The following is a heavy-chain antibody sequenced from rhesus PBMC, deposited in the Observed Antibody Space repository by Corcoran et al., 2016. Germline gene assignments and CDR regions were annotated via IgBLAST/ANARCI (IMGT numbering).Heavy chain of an antibody. D-gene: IGHD3-34*01. Sequence: QVKLQQWGEGLVKPSETLSLTCAVSGGSVRSSNCCGGTLQPPGEGLEWFGGISGSGESTSYNPSLTSRVTISTDTSKNQFSLKVSSVTAADTAVYYCARDGVPPDYWGQGVLVTVSS. J-gene: IGHJ4*01. CDR2: ISGSGEST. CDR1: GGSVRSSNC. CDR3: ARDGVPPDY. V-gene: IGHV4-57*01.